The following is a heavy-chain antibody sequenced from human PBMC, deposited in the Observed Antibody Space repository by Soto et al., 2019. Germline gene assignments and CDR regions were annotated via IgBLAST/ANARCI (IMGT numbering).Heavy chain of an antibody. CDR2: IKQDGSEK. V-gene: IGHV3-7*01. CDR1: GFTFSSYW. D-gene: IGHD5-18*01. J-gene: IGHJ6*02. Sequence: LRLSCAASGFTFSSYWMSWVRQAPGKGLEWVANIKQDGSEKYYVDSVKGRFTISRDNAKNSLYLQMNSLRAEDTAVYYCARVQLNPVYSYGSPHYYGMDVWGQGTTVTVSS. CDR3: ARVQLNPVYSYGSPHYYGMDV.